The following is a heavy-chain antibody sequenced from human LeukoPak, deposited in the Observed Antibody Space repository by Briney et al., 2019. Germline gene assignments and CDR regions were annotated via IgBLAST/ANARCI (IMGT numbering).Heavy chain of an antibody. CDR2: ISVSGGST. V-gene: IGHV3-23*01. CDR3: AKDPPAYCGGDCYPDAFDI. Sequence: GGSLRLSCAASGFTFSSYAMSWVRQAPGKGLEWVSAISVSGGSTYYADSVKGRFTISRDNSKHTLYLQMNSLRAEDTAVYCCAKDPPAYCGGDCYPDAFDIWGQGTMVTVSS. D-gene: IGHD2-21*02. J-gene: IGHJ3*02. CDR1: GFTFSSYA.